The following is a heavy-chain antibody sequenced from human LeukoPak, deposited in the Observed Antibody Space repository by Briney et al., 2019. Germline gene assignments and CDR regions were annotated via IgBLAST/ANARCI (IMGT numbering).Heavy chain of an antibody. CDR3: VTRRRYDFWSGYRDY. J-gene: IGHJ4*02. CDR2: INHSGST. Sequence: PSETLSLTCAVYGGSFSGYYWSWIRQPPGKGLEWIGEINHSGSTNYNPSLKSRVTISVDTSKNQFSLKLSSVTAADTAVYYCVTRRRYDFWSGYRDYWGQGTLVTVSS. V-gene: IGHV4-34*01. D-gene: IGHD3-3*01. CDR1: GGSFSGYY.